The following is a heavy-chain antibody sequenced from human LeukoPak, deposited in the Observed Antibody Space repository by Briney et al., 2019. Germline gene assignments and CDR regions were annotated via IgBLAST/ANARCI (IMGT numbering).Heavy chain of an antibody. V-gene: IGHV3-23*01. CDR1: GFTFSSYA. Sequence: GGSLRLSCAASGFTFSSYAMSWVRQAPGKGLEWVAAISGSGGSTYYADSVKGRITISRDNSKNTLYLQMNSLRAEDTAVYYCAKSIAAAGTQYWGQGTLVTVSS. CDR3: AKSIAAAGTQY. D-gene: IGHD6-13*01. CDR2: ISGSGGST. J-gene: IGHJ4*02.